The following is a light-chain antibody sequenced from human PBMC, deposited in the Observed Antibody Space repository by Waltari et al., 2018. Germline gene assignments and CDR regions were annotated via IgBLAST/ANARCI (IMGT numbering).Light chain of an antibody. J-gene: IGLJ1*01. Sequence: QSALTQTASVSGSPGQSITISCTGTSDDVGEYNYVSWYQQHPGKAPKHVISDVSERPSGFCYRFSRSMSANTASLTISGLQSEDEADYYCCSLTTITSLDYVFGTGTKVTVL. CDR1: SDDVGEYNY. V-gene: IGLV2-14*01. CDR2: DVS. CDR3: CSLTTITSLDYV.